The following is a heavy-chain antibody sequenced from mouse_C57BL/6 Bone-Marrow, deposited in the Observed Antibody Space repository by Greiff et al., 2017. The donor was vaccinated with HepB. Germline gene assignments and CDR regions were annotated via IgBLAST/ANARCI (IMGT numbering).Heavy chain of an antibody. Sequence: EVNVVESGGDLVKPGGSLKLSCAASGFTFSSYGMSWVRQTPDKRLEWVATISSGGSYTYYPDSVKGRFTISRDNAKNTLYLQMSSLKSEDTAMYYCARPGGYPFDYWGQGTTLTVSS. J-gene: IGHJ2*01. CDR1: GFTFSSYG. D-gene: IGHD2-2*01. CDR3: ARPGGYPFDY. CDR2: ISSGGSYT. V-gene: IGHV5-6*01.